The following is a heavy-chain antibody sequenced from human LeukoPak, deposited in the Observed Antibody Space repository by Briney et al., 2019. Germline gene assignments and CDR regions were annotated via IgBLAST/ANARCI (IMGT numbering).Heavy chain of an antibody. D-gene: IGHD3-22*01. CDR2: IWYDGSNK. J-gene: IGHJ4*02. V-gene: IGHV3-33*01. Sequence: GGALRLSCEASGFTFSSYGMHWVRHAPGKGLEWVAVIWYDGSNKYYADSVKGRFTISRDNSKNTLYLQMNSLRAEDTAVYYCARDSDDSSGYYPDYWGQGTLVTVSS. CDR1: GFTFSSYG. CDR3: ARDSDDSSGYYPDY.